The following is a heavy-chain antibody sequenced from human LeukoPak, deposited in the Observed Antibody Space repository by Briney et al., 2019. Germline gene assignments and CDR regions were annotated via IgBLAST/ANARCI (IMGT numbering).Heavy chain of an antibody. CDR1: GFTFDDYG. J-gene: IGHJ4*02. D-gene: IGHD6-13*01. CDR3: AKDYGYSSSWYDY. Sequence: GGSLRLSCEASGFTFDDYGMHWVRQAPGKGLEWVSSISWNSARVGYVDSAKGRFTISRGNAKKTLYLQMNSLRAEDTALYYCAKDYGYSSSWYDYWGQGTLVTVSS. V-gene: IGHV3-9*01. CDR2: ISWNSARV.